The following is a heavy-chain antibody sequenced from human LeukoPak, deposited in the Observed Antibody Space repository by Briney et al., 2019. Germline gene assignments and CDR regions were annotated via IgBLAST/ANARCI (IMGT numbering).Heavy chain of an antibody. CDR3: ARVGYYDSSGYLDY. D-gene: IGHD3-22*01. V-gene: IGHV1-69*04. Sequence: GSSVKVSCKASGGTFSSYAISWVRQAPGQGLEWMGRIIPILGIANYAQKFQGRVTITADKSTSTAYMELSSLRSEDTAVYYCARVGYYDSSGYLDYWGQGTMVTVSS. J-gene: IGHJ3*01. CDR2: IIPILGIA. CDR1: GGTFSSYA.